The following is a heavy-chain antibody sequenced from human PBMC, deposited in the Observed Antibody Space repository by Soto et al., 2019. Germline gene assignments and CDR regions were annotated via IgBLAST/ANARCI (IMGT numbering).Heavy chain of an antibody. V-gene: IGHV3-33*01. CDR3: ARPGILSGTGYFDL. D-gene: IGHD1-1*01. Sequence: QVQLVESGGGVVQPGRSLRLSCAASGFTFSSYGMHWVRQAPGKGLEWVAVIWYDGSNKYYADSVKGRFTISRDNSKNALYLQMNSLRAEDTAVYYCARPGILSGTGYFDLWGRGTLVTVSS. CDR1: GFTFSSYG. CDR2: IWYDGSNK. J-gene: IGHJ2*01.